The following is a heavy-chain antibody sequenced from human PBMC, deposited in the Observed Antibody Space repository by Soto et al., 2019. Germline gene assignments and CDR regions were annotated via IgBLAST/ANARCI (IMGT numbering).Heavy chain of an antibody. CDR1: GFTFSSYA. CDR3: AKGRCSGTTCYSPFDY. J-gene: IGHJ4*02. V-gene: IGHV3-23*01. D-gene: IGHD2-2*01. Sequence: GGSLRLSCGASGFTFSSYAMGWVRQAPGKGLEWVSVISGSGGSTYYADSVKGRFSISRDNSKNTVYLQMSNLRAEDTAVYYCAKGRCSGTTCYSPFDYWGQGTVVTVSS. CDR2: ISGSGGST.